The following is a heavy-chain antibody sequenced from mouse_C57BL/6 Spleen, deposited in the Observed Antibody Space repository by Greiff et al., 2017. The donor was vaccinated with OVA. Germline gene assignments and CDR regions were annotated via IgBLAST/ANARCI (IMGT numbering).Heavy chain of an antibody. J-gene: IGHJ3*01. CDR2: ISSGGSYT. CDR1: GFTFSSYG. Sequence: EVKLVESGGDLVKPGGSLKLSCAASGFTFSSYGMSWVRQTPDKRLEWVATISSGGSYTYYPDSVKGRFTISRDNAKNTLYLQMSSLKSEDTAMYYCASYYGSTGAYWGQGTLVTVSA. D-gene: IGHD1-1*01. V-gene: IGHV5-6*01. CDR3: ASYYGSTGAY.